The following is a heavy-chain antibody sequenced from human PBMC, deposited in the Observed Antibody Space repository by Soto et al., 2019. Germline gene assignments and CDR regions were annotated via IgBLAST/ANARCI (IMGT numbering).Heavy chain of an antibody. J-gene: IGHJ4*02. D-gene: IGHD4-17*01. Sequence: QVQLVESGGGLVQPGRSLRLSCVASGFTFSTYALHWVRQAPGKGLEWVALISSDGSITFYADSVRGRFTISRDNSKNTLYLQMNSLRPEDTAVYYCARAYGACPTTRVVDCWGQGTLVTVSS. CDR1: GFTFSTYA. CDR2: ISSDGSIT. CDR3: ARAYGACPTTRVVDC. V-gene: IGHV3-30-3*01.